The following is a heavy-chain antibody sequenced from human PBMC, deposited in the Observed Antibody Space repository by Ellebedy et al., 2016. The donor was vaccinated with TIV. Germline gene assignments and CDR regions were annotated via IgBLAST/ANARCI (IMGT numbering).Heavy chain of an antibody. CDR2: IYYTGDT. V-gene: IGHV4-59*01. CDR1: GGSISSYY. Sequence: SETLSLTCTVSGGSISSYYWSWIRQPPGKGLEWIGYIYYTGDTNYHPSLKHRITISLDTYKNQFSLQLSSVAAADTAVYYCARLWIGELWFDGMDVWGQGTTVIVSS. D-gene: IGHD3-10*01. CDR3: ARLWIGELWFDGMDV. J-gene: IGHJ6*02.